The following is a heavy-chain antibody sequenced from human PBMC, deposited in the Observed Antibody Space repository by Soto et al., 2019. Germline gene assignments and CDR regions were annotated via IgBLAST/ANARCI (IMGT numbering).Heavy chain of an antibody. J-gene: IGHJ4*02. CDR3: ATPTHPKITIFGVVIKRPYYFDY. V-gene: IGHV1-8*01. D-gene: IGHD3-3*01. CDR2: MNPNSGNT. Sequence: ASVKVSCKASGYTFTSYDINWVRQATGQGLEWMGWMNPNSGNTGYAQKFQGRVTMTRNTSISTAYMELSSLRSEDTAVYYCATPTHPKITIFGVVIKRPYYFDYWGQGTLVTVSS. CDR1: GYTFTSYD.